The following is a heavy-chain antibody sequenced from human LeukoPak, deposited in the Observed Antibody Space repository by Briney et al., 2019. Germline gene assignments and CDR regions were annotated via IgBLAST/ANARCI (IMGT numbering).Heavy chain of an antibody. J-gene: IGHJ4*02. V-gene: IGHV4-31*03. CDR1: GGSISSGGYY. CDR2: IYYSGST. Sequence: SETLSLTCTVSGGSISSGGYYWSWIRQHPGKGLEWIGYIYYSGSTNYNPSLKSRVTISVDTSKNQFSLKLSSVTAADTAVYYCARVGSSWVFDYWGQGTLVTVSS. CDR3: ARVGSSWVFDY. D-gene: IGHD6-13*01.